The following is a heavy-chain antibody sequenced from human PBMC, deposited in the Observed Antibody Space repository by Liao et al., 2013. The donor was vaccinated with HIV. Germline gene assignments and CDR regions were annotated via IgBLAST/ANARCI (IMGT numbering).Heavy chain of an antibody. J-gene: IGHJ6*03. V-gene: IGHV4-61*02. CDR3: ARGHYYDSGGYRYYYYMDV. Sequence: QVRLQESGPGLVKPSQTLSLTCTVSGDLIRRDNYYWTWIRQPAGKGLEWIGRIYTSGSTNYNPSLKSRVTISVDTSKNQFSLKLSSVTAADTAVYYCARGHYYDSGGYRYYYYMDVWGKGTTVTVSS. D-gene: IGHD3-22*01. CDR1: GDLIRRDNYY. CDR2: IYTSGST.